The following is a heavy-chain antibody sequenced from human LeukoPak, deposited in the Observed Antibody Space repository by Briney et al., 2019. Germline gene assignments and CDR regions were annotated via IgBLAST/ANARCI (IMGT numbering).Heavy chain of an antibody. CDR3: AKDLRSTSCLYY. V-gene: IGHV3-30*18. J-gene: IGHJ4*02. Sequence: GGSLRLSCAASGFTFSSYGMHWVRQAPGKGLEWVAVISYDGSNKYYADSVKGRFTISRDNSKNTLYLQMNSLRAEDTAVYYCAKDLRSTSCLYYWGQGTLVTVSS. D-gene: IGHD2-2*01. CDR2: ISYDGSNK. CDR1: GFTFSSYG.